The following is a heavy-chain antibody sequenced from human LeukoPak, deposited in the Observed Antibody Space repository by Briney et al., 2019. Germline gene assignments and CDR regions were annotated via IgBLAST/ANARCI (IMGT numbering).Heavy chain of an antibody. CDR2: INHSGST. V-gene: IGHV4-34*01. CDR3: ASFVWSGYYLFDY. Sequence: SETLSLTCAVYGGSFSGYYWSWLRQPPGKGLEWIGEINHSGSTNYNPSLKSRVTISVDTSKNQFSLKLSSVTAADTAVYYCASFVWSGYYLFDYWGQGTLVTVSS. D-gene: IGHD3-3*01. CDR1: GGSFSGYY. J-gene: IGHJ4*02.